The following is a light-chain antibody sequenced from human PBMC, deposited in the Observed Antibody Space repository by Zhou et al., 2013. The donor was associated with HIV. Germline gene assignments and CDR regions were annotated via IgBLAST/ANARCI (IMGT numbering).Light chain of an antibody. Sequence: DIQLTQSPSTLSASVGDRVTITCRASRSVTSLLAWYQQRPGRAPKLLIYKASILESGVTSRFSGSGSGTEFTLTISSLQPDDFATYYCQEYISYSRTFGQGTKLEIK. V-gene: IGKV1-5*03. CDR3: QEYISYSRT. CDR2: KAS. CDR1: RSVTSL. J-gene: IGKJ2*02.